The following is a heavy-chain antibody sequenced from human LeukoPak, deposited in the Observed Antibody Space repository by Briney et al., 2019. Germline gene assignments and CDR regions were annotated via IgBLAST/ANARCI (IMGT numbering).Heavy chain of an antibody. J-gene: IGHJ4*02. CDR1: GGSISSGSYY. CDR3: ARDPGGTPYYFDY. CDR2: IYTSGST. Sequence: SETLSLTCTVSGGSISSGSYYWSWIRQPAEKGLEWIGRIYTSGSTNYNPSLKSRVTMSVDTSKNQFSLKLSSVTAADTAVYYCARDPGGTPYYFDYWGQGTLVTVSS. V-gene: IGHV4-61*02.